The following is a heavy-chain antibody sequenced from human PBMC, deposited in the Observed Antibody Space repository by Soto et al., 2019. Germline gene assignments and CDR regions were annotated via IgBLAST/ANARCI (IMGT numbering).Heavy chain of an antibody. CDR3: AGWMEWRSGMDV. CDR2: IIPIFGTA. J-gene: IGHJ6*02. Sequence: ASVKVSCKASGGTFSSYAISWVRQAPGQGLEWMGGIIPIFGTANYAQKFQGRVTITADESTSTAYMELSSLRSEDTAVYYCAGWMEWRSGMDVWGQGTTVTVSS. CDR1: GGTFSSYA. D-gene: IGHD5-12*01. V-gene: IGHV1-69*13.